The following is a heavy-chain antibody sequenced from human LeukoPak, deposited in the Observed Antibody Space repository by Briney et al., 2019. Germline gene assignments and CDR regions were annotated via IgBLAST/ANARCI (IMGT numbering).Heavy chain of an antibody. CDR2: ISSSSSTI. CDR1: GFTFSSYS. D-gene: IGHD3-10*01. Sequence: GGSLRLSCAASGFTFSSYSMNWVRQAPGKGLEWVSYISSSSSTIYYADSVKGRFTISRDNAKNSLYLQMNSLRAEDTAAYYCARDRRIGELFYWGQGTLVTVSS. CDR3: ARDRRIGELFY. J-gene: IGHJ4*02. V-gene: IGHV3-48*01.